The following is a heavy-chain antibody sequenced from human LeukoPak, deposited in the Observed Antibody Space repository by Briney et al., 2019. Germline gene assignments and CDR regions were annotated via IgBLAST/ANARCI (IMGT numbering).Heavy chain of an antibody. Sequence: SETLSLTCTVSGGSISSYYWSWIRQPPGKGLEWIGYIYYSGSTNYNPSLKSRVTISVDTSKNQFSLKLSSVTAADTAVYYCARPGYSSSWYWFDPWGQGPLVTVSS. CDR2: IYYSGST. CDR1: GGSISSYY. CDR3: ARPGYSSSWYWFDP. V-gene: IGHV4-59*08. J-gene: IGHJ5*02. D-gene: IGHD6-13*01.